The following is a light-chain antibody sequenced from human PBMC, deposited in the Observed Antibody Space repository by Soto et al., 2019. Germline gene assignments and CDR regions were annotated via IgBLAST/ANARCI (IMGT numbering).Light chain of an antibody. CDR3: QQYNNWPPYT. V-gene: IGKV3-15*01. Sequence: EIVMTQSPATLSVSPGERATLSCRASQSISYNLAWYQQKPGQAPRLLIYGASTRATGIPARFSGGGSGTAFTLTISSRQAEDFAVYYCQQYNNWPPYTFGQGTKLEIK. J-gene: IGKJ2*01. CDR1: QSISYN. CDR2: GAS.